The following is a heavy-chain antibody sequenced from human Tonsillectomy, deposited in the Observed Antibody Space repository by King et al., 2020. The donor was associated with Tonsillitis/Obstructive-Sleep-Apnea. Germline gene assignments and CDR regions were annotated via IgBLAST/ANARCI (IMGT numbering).Heavy chain of an antibody. CDR3: ARDTGYCDSDNCQGLDF. V-gene: IGHV3-11*05. Sequence: VQLVESGGGLVKPGGSLRLYCAASGFTVSGYYMSWIRQSPGKGLEWLAYVSSSGIYTNYADSVKGRFTISRDNAKKSLYLQMNSLSAEDTAFYYCARDTGYCDSDNCQGLDFWGQGTLVTVSS. CDR1: GFTVSGYY. J-gene: IGHJ4*02. D-gene: IGHD2/OR15-2a*01. CDR2: VSSSGIYT.